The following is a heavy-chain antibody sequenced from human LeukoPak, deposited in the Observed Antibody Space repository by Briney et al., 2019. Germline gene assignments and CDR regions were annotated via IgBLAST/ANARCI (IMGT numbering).Heavy chain of an antibody. CDR2: IDPSDSYT. CDR3: ARTPGYSYGHNWFDP. Sequence: GESLKISCKGSGYSFTSYWISWVRQMPGKGLEWMGRIDPSDSYTNYSPSFQGHVTISADESISTAYLQWSSLKASDTAVYYCARTPGYSYGHNWFDPWGQGTLVTVSS. D-gene: IGHD5-18*01. CDR1: GYSFTSYW. J-gene: IGHJ5*02. V-gene: IGHV5-10-1*01.